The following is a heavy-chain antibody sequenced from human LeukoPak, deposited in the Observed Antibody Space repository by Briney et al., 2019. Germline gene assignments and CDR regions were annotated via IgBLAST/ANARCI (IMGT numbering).Heavy chain of an antibody. V-gene: IGHV4-39*07. D-gene: IGHD3-10*01. Sequence: KSSETLSLTCTVSGGSISSSNYYWGWIRQPPGKGLEWITSIHYNGATYYNLSLKSRVTISVDTSKNQFSLKLSSVTAADTAVYYCARDGHGSYMDVWGKGTTVTVSS. CDR3: ARDGHGSYMDV. CDR1: GGSISSSNYY. J-gene: IGHJ6*03. CDR2: IHYNGAT.